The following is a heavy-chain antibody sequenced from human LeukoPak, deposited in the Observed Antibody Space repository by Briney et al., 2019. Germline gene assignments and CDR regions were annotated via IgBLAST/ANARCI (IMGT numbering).Heavy chain of an antibody. CDR3: ARDPSPGSYTVWFDP. J-gene: IGHJ5*02. V-gene: IGHV1-3*01. CDR2: INAGNGNT. Sequence: AASVKVSCKASGCTFTSYAMHWVRQAPGQRLEWMGWINAGNGNTKYSQKFQGRVTITRDTSASTAYMELSSLRSEDTAVYYCARDPSPGSYTVWFDPWGQGTLVTVSS. CDR1: GCTFTSYA. D-gene: IGHD3-10*01.